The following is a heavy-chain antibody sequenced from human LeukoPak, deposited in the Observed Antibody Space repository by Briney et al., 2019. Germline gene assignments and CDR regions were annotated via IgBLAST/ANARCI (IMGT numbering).Heavy chain of an antibody. CDR2: ISSSSSTI. V-gene: IGHV3-48*04. J-gene: IGHJ4*02. D-gene: IGHD3-10*01. CDR3: ARDVGFGPRYFDY. CDR1: GFTFSSYS. Sequence: GGSLRLSCAASGFTFSSYSMNWVRQAPGKGLEWVSYISSSSSTIYYADSVKGRFTISRDNAKNSLYLQMNSLRAEDTAVYYCARDVGFGPRYFDYWGQGTLVTVSS.